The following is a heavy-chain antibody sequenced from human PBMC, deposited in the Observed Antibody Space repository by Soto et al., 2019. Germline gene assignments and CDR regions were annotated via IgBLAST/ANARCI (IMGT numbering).Heavy chain of an antibody. CDR3: ARPKFSATYDS. CDR1: GYSVSSTNYY. J-gene: IGHJ5*01. Sequence: SETLSLTCTVSGYSVSSTNYYWGWIRQPPGKGLEWIGSVYYGGSTYYNPSLNSRVMISVDRSKNQLSLKLTSVTAADSGVYYCARPKFSATYDSWGQGTLVTVSS. D-gene: IGHD1-26*01. CDR2: VYYGGST. V-gene: IGHV4-39*01.